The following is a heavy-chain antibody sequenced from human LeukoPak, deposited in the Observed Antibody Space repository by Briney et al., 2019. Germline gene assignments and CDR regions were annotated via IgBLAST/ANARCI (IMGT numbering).Heavy chain of an antibody. CDR3: ARDHYFGSGLFY. CDR1: GASTSSYY. V-gene: IGHV4-59*12. J-gene: IGHJ4*02. CDR2: VYYSGST. D-gene: IGHD3-10*01. Sequence: SETLSLTCTGSGASTSSYYWTWIRQPPGKGLEWIGSVYYSGSTNYNPSLKSRVTISVDKSKNLFSLKLTSVTTADTAVYYCARDHYFGSGLFYWGQGTLVTVSS.